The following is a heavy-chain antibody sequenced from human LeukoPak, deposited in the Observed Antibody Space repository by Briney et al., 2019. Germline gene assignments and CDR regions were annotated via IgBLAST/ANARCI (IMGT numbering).Heavy chain of an antibody. CDR2: INHSGST. Sequence: SETLSLTCAVYGGSFSGYYWSWIRQPPGKGLEWIGEINHSGSTNYNPSLKSRVTISVDTSKNQFSLKLSSVTAADTAVYYCATSIAARPVFSPWFDPWGQGTLVTVSS. V-gene: IGHV4-34*01. D-gene: IGHD6-6*01. CDR1: GGSFSGYY. CDR3: ATSIAARPVFSPWFDP. J-gene: IGHJ5*02.